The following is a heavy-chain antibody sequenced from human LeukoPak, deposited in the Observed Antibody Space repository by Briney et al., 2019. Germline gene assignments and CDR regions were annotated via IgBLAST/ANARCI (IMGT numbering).Heavy chain of an antibody. J-gene: IGHJ4*02. CDR3: ARGGLNEVAGLDY. Sequence: SETRSLTCTVSGGSISSYYWSWIRQPPGKGLEWIGYIYYSGSTNYNPSLKSRVTISVDTSKNQFSLKLSSVTAADTAVYYCARGGLNEVAGLDYWGQGTLVTVSS. V-gene: IGHV4-59*01. CDR1: GGSISSYY. D-gene: IGHD6-19*01. CDR2: IYYSGST.